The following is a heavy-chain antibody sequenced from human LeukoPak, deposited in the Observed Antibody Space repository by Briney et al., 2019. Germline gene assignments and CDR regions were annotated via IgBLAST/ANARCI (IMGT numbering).Heavy chain of an antibody. Sequence: GGSLRLSCAASGFTVSSNYMTWVRQAPGKGLEWVSVIYSGGTTYYADSVKGRFTISRDNSKNTLYLQMNSLRAEDTAVYYCARVMDYGPYYFDYWGQGTLVTVSS. CDR1: GFTVSSNY. CDR2: IYSGGTT. V-gene: IGHV3-53*01. J-gene: IGHJ4*02. D-gene: IGHD4-17*01. CDR3: ARVMDYGPYYFDY.